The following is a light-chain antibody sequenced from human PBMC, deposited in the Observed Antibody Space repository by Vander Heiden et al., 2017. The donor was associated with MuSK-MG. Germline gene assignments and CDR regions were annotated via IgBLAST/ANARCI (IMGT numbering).Light chain of an antibody. V-gene: IGKV3-20*01. CDR2: GAS. CDR1: QSVSNNY. CDR3: QLYGSSPSYT. Sequence: EIVLTQSPGTLSLSPGERATLSCRASQSVSNNYLAWYQQKPGQAPRLLIYGASNRATGIPDRFSGSGSGTDFTLTISRREPEDFAVYYCQLYGSSPSYTFGQGTNLEIK. J-gene: IGKJ2*01.